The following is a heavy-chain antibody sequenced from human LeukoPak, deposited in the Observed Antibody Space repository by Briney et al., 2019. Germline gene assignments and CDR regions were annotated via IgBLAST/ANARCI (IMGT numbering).Heavy chain of an antibody. CDR3: ARGAVVPYCSSTSCRAYYFDY. CDR1: GFTFSSYS. D-gene: IGHD2-2*01. J-gene: IGHJ4*02. V-gene: IGHV3-21*01. CDR2: ISSSSSYI. Sequence: GGSLRLSCAASGFTFSSYSMNWVRQAPGKGLEWVSSISSSSSYIYYADSAKGRFTISRDNAKNSPYLQMNSLRAEDTAVYYCARGAVVPYCSSTSCRAYYFDYWGQGTLVTVSS.